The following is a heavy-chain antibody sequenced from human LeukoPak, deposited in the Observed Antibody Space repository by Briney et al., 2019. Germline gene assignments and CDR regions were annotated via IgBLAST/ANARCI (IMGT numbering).Heavy chain of an antibody. CDR3: AKPLLSSCHGCDFDY. CDR2: ISGSGGST. Sequence: PGGSLRLSCAASGFTFSSYAMSWVRQAPGKGLEWVSAISGSGGSTYYADSVKGRFTISRDNSKNTMYLQMNSLRAEDTAVYYCAKPLLSSCHGCDFDYWGQGALVTVSS. D-gene: IGHD6-13*01. V-gene: IGHV3-23*01. CDR1: GFTFSSYA. J-gene: IGHJ4*02.